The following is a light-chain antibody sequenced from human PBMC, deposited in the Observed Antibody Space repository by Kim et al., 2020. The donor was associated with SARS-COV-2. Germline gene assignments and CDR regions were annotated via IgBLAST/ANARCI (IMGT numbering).Light chain of an antibody. CDR2: QDS. CDR1: KLGDKY. J-gene: IGLJ2*01. Sequence: VSPGQTASITCSGDKLGDKYACWYQQKPGQSPVLVIYQDSKRPSGIPVRFSGSNSGNTATLTISGTQAMDESDYYCQAWDSSTVVFGGGTQLTVL. CDR3: QAWDSSTVV. V-gene: IGLV3-1*01.